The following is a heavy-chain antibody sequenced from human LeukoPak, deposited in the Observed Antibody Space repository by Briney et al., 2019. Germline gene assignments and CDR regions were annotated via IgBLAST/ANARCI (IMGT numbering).Heavy chain of an antibody. CDR2: INHSGST. CDR3: ATHIGYFDL. D-gene: IGHD5-12*01. J-gene: IGHJ2*01. V-gene: IGHV4-34*01. CDR1: GGSLSGYY. Sequence: PSETLSLTCAVYGGSLSGYYWSWIRQPPGKGLEWIGEINHSGSTNYNPSLKSRVTISVDTSKNQFSLKLSSVTAADTAVYYCATHIGYFDLWGRGTLVTVSS.